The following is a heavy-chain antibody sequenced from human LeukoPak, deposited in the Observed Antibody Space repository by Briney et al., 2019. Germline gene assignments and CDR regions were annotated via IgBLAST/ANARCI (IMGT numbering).Heavy chain of an antibody. CDR2: ISYDGSNK. CDR1: GFTFSSYA. Sequence: GGSLRLSCAASGFTFSSYAMHWVRQAPGKGLEWVAVISYDGSNKYYADSVKGRFTISRDNSKNTLYLQMSSLRAEDTAVYYCAKEQITMIVVVITHFLNWFDPWGQGTLVTVSS. D-gene: IGHD3-22*01. V-gene: IGHV3-30*04. CDR3: AKEQITMIVVVITHFLNWFDP. J-gene: IGHJ5*02.